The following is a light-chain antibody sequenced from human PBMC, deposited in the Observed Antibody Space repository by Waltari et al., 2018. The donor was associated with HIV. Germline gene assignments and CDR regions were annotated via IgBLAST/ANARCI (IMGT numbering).Light chain of an antibody. V-gene: IGLV2-23*02. CDR3: CSYAGTSTVV. Sequence: QSALTQPASVSGSPGQSMTLSCTGTSSDFGSYNLVSWYQQHPGKAPKLMIYEVSKRPSGVSNRFSGSKSGNTASLTISGLQAEDEADYYCCSYAGTSTVVFGGGTKLTVL. CDR1: SSDFGSYNL. J-gene: IGLJ2*01. CDR2: EVS.